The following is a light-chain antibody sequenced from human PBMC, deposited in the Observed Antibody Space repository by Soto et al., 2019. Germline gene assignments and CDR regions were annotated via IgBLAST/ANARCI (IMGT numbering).Light chain of an antibody. J-gene: IGKJ3*01. CDR3: KPYDSYRLIT. Sequence: DIQMTQSPSTLSASVGDRVTITCRASQSVNSWLAWYQQKPGRVPKLLIYQASILESGVSSRFSGSGSGTEFTLTISSLQPDDFATYYYKPYDSYRLITFDPGTKVEVK. CDR1: QSVNSW. V-gene: IGKV1-5*03. CDR2: QAS.